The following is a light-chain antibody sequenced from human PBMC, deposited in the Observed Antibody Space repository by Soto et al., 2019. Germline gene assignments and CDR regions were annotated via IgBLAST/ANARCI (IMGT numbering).Light chain of an antibody. CDR1: SSDVGSHNL. V-gene: IGLV2-23*02. Sequence: QSALTQPASVSGSPGQSITISCTGTSSDVGSHNLVSWYQQHPGQAPKLMIYEVSKRPLGVSTCFSASKSGNTASLTISGLQAEDEADYYCCSYGGSRAVFGGGTQLTV. CDR3: CSYGGSRAV. J-gene: IGLJ7*01. CDR2: EVS.